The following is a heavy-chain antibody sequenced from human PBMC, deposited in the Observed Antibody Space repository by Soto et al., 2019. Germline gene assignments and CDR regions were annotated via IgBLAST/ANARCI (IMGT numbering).Heavy chain of an antibody. V-gene: IGHV3-7*05. Sequence: EVQLVESGGGLVQSGGSLRLSCAASGFTFSSYWMSWVRQGPGKGPEWVANIKQDGSEKYYVDSVKGRFTISRDNAKNSLYLQMTSLRAEDTAVYHCAKSLSANPGDSWGQGTLVTVSS. CDR2: IKQDGSEK. D-gene: IGHD2-15*01. CDR3: AKSLSANPGDS. J-gene: IGHJ4*02. CDR1: GFTFSSYW.